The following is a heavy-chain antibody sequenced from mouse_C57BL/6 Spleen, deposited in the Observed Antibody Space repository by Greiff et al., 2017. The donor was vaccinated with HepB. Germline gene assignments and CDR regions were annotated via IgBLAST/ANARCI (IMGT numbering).Heavy chain of an antibody. CDR1: GYTFTSYG. Sequence: DVKLQESGAEPVRPGSSVKMSCKTSGYTFTSYGINWVKQRPGQGLEWIGNIYIGNGFTEYNEKFKGKATLTSDTSSSTAYMQLSSLTSEDSAIYFCARFITPVSYFDVWGTGTTVTVSS. CDR2: IYIGNGFT. CDR3: ARFITPVSYFDV. D-gene: IGHD1-2*01. V-gene: IGHV1-58*01. J-gene: IGHJ1*03.